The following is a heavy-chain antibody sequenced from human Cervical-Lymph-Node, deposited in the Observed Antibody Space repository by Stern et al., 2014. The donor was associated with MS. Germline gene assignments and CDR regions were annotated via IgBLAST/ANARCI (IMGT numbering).Heavy chain of an antibody. V-gene: IGHV4-4*02. CDR2: IYQSGST. Sequence: QVQLQESGPGLVKPSGTLSLTCAVSGGSISRGYWWNWVRQPPGKGLEWFGEIYQSGSTNYNPSLKSRLTISVDKAKNQFSLNRTSLTAADTAVYYCARSLSGTLDHWGQGTLVAVSS. CDR3: ARSLSGTLDH. CDR1: GGSISRGYW. D-gene: IGHD6-13*01. J-gene: IGHJ4*02.